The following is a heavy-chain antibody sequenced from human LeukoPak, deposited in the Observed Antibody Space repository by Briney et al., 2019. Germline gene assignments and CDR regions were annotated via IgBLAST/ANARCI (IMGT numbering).Heavy chain of an antibody. CDR1: GYTFTGYY. Sequence: ASVKVSCKASGYTFTGYYMHWVRQAPGQGLEWTGWINPNSGGTNYAQKFQGRVTMTTDTSTSTAYMELRSLRSDDTAVYYCARGGLRAPVDYWGQGTLVTVSS. V-gene: IGHV1-2*02. CDR2: INPNSGGT. J-gene: IGHJ4*02. CDR3: ARGGLRAPVDY.